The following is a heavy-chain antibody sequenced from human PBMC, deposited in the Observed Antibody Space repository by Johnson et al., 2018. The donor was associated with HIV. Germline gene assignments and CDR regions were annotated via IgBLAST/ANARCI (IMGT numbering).Heavy chain of an antibody. CDR3: ARSRVAAALGVNDAFDI. Sequence: QLVESGGGVVQPGRSLRLSCAASGFTFSSYAMHWVRQAPGKGLEWVAVISYDGSNKYYADSVKGRFTISRDNSKNTLYLQMNSLRAEDTAVYYCARSRVAAALGVNDAFDIWGQGTMVTVSS. J-gene: IGHJ3*02. CDR2: ISYDGSNK. V-gene: IGHV3-30*04. CDR1: GFTFSSYA. D-gene: IGHD6-13*01.